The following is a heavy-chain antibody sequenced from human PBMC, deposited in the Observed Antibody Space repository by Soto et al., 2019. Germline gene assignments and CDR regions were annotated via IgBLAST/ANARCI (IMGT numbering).Heavy chain of an antibody. Sequence: GGSLRLSCAASGFTFSSYDMHWVRQITGKGLEWVSAIGTAGDTYYSGSVKGRFTISRENAKNSLYLQMNSLRAGDTAVYYCARAGRDWNDLRYMDVWGKGTTVTVSS. V-gene: IGHV3-13*01. D-gene: IGHD1-1*01. CDR1: GFTFSSYD. CDR2: IGTAGDT. CDR3: ARAGRDWNDLRYMDV. J-gene: IGHJ6*03.